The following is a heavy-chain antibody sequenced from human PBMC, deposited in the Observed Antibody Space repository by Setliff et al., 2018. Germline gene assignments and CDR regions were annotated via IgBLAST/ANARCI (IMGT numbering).Heavy chain of an antibody. CDR1: GGSMTSYY. Sequence: SETLSLTCTVSGGSMTSYYWSWIRQSPWKGLEWIGYVHYSGDSNYNPSLKSRVTMSVDTSKNQFSLNLRSVTAADTAVYYCARGINTVSWTPKYWGQGTLVTVSS. D-gene: IGHD2-2*02. V-gene: IGHV4-59*13. CDR2: VHYSGDS. J-gene: IGHJ4*02. CDR3: ARGINTVSWTPKY.